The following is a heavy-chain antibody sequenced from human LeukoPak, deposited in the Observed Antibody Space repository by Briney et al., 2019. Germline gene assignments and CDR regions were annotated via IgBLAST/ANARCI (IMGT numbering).Heavy chain of an antibody. J-gene: IGHJ4*02. V-gene: IGHV1-2*02. D-gene: IGHD6-19*01. CDR3: ARYNSGWPFDY. CDR1: GYTFTNYY. Sequence: GASVKVSCKASGYTFTNYYMHWVRRAPGQGLEWMGWINPNSGDTNYAQKFQGRVTMTRDTSISTAYMDLSRLRSDDTAVYYCARYNSGWPFDYWGQGTLVTVSS. CDR2: INPNSGDT.